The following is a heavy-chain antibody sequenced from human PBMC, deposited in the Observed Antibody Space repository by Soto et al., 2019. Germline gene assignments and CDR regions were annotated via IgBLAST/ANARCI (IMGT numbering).Heavy chain of an antibody. CDR3: AKGWEKLAS. D-gene: IGHD1-26*01. CDR2: ISHDGSRN. V-gene: IGHV3-30*18. CDR1: GFPFSAYG. Sequence: QVQLVESGGGVVQPGKSLKLSCAASGFPFSAYGMHWVRQAPGKGLEWLAVISHDGSRNYDADSVKGRFTISRDNSKNTLYLQLNGLRHDDTDVYYCAKGWEKLASWGKGALVTVSS. J-gene: IGHJ5*02.